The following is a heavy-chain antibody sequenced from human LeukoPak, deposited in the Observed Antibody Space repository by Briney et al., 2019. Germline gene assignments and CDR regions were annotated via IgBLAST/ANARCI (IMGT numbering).Heavy chain of an antibody. V-gene: IGHV4-4*07. J-gene: IGHJ3*02. CDR1: GGSISSYY. CDR3: ARVRYSGYDEDAFDI. Sequence: SETLSLTCTVSGGSISSYYWSWIRQPAGKGLEWIGRIYTSGSTNYNPSLKSRVTMSVDTSKNQFSLKLCSVTAADTAVYYCARVRYSGYDEDAFDIWGQGTMVTVSS. D-gene: IGHD5-12*01. CDR2: IYTSGST.